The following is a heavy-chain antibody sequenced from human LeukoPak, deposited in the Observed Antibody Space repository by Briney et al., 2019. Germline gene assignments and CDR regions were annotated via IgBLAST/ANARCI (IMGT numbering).Heavy chain of an antibody. CDR2: IYTSGST. Sequence: PSETLSLTCTVSGGSISSYYWSWIRQPAGKGLEWIGRIYTSGSTNYNPSLKSRVTMSVDTSKNQFSLKLSSVTAADTAVYYCAGGIVGWFGPNDAFDIWGQGTMVTVSS. V-gene: IGHV4-4*07. CDR3: AGGIVGWFGPNDAFDI. D-gene: IGHD3-10*01. J-gene: IGHJ3*02. CDR1: GGSISSYY.